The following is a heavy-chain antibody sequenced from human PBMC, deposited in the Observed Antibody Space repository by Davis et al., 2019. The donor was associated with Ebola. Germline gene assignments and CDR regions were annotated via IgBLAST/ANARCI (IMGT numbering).Heavy chain of an antibody. CDR2: LSGSGGRT. J-gene: IGHJ4*02. CDR3: AKVSQYSHGFCDY. D-gene: IGHD5-18*01. CDR1: GFTFSSYG. V-gene: IGHV3-23*01. Sequence: PGGSLRLSCGASGFTFSSYGMGWVRQAPGKGLEWVSGLSGSGGRTYYADSVKGRFTISRDNSNNTLYLQMNTLSVEDTALYYCAKVSQYSHGFCDYWGQGTLVTVSS.